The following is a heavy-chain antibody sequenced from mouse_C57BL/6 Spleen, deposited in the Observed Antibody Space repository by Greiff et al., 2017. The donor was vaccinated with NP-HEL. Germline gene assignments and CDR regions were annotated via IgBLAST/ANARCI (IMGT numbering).Heavy chain of an antibody. J-gene: IGHJ4*01. Sequence: EVKLMESEGGLVQPGSSMKLSCTASGFTFSDYYMAWVRQVPEKGLEWVANINYDGSSTYYLDSLKSRFIISRDNAKNILYLQMSSLKSEDTATYYCARGGIYYGNYAAMDYWGQGTSVTVSS. CDR2: INYDGSST. CDR3: ARGGIYYGNYAAMDY. V-gene: IGHV5-16*01. CDR1: GFTFSDYY. D-gene: IGHD2-1*01.